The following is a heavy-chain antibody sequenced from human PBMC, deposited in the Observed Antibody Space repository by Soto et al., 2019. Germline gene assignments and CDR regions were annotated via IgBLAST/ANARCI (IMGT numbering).Heavy chain of an antibody. Sequence: QMQLVQSGPEVKKPGTSVKVSCKASGFTFTSSAVQWVRQARGQRLEWIGWIVVGSGNTNYAQKFQERVTITRDMSTSTAYMELSSLRSEDTAVYYCAADHYASMIVVERWGQGTLVTVSS. D-gene: IGHD3-22*01. CDR3: AADHYASMIVVER. CDR2: IVVGSGNT. V-gene: IGHV1-58*01. J-gene: IGHJ4*02. CDR1: GFTFTSSA.